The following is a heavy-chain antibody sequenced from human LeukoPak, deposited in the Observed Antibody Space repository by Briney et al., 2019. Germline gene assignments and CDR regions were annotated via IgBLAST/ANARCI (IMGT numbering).Heavy chain of an antibody. D-gene: IGHD6-13*01. CDR3: ARGPSSSSWSRFDP. J-gene: IGHJ5*02. Sequence: GGSLRLSCSASGFTVNSYNMNWVRQAPGKGLEWVSCISSSGTKYYADSVKGRFTTSRDNGKSSLFLEMNSLRDEDTAVYYCARGPSSSSWSRFDPWGQGTLVTVSS. CDR2: ISSSGTK. V-gene: IGHV3-48*02. CDR1: GFTVNSYN.